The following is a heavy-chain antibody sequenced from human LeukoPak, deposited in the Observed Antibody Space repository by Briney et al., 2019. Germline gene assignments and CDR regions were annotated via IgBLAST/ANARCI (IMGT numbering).Heavy chain of an antibody. D-gene: IGHD6-13*01. CDR1: GYTFTSYY. Sequence: ASVKVSCKASGYTFTSYYVHWVRQAPGQGLEWMGIINPSDDSTNYAQNFQGRVTMTRDTSTSTVYMELSSLRSEDAVVYYCARQQQQLVGGNWFDPWGQGTLVTVSS. CDR2: INPSDDST. V-gene: IGHV1-46*01. CDR3: ARQQQQLVGGNWFDP. J-gene: IGHJ5*02.